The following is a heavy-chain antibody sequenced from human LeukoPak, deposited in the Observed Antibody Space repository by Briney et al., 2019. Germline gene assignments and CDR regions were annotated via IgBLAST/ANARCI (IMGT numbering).Heavy chain of an antibody. CDR3: AREGGAGSSGWYDY. Sequence: SETLSLTCTVSGGSISSYYWSWIRQPPGKGLEWIGYIYYSGSTNYNPSLKSRVTISVDTPKNQFSLKLSSGTAAGTAVYYCAREGGAGSSGWYDYWGQGTLVTVSS. D-gene: IGHD6-19*01. CDR2: IYYSGST. V-gene: IGHV4-59*01. J-gene: IGHJ4*02. CDR1: GGSISSYY.